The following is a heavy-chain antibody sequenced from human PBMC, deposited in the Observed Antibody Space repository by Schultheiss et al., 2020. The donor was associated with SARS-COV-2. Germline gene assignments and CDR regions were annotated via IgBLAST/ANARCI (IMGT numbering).Heavy chain of an antibody. J-gene: IGHJ4*02. CDR2: IYHSGST. Sequence: SETLSLTCTVSGGSISRSGYYWGWIRQHPGKGLEWIGNIYHSGSTYYNPSLKSRVTISVDTSKNQFSLKLSSVTAADTAMYYCARDLAAAANEGDYWGQGTLVTVSS. CDR3: ARDLAAAANEGDY. CDR1: GGSISRSGYY. D-gene: IGHD6-13*01. V-gene: IGHV4-39*07.